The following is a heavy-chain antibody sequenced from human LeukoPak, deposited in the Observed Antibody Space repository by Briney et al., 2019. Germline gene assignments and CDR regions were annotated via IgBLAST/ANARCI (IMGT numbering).Heavy chain of an antibody. D-gene: IGHD2-21*01. CDR3: ARDGEIIFFDY. Sequence: PGRPLRLSCAASGFTFSSYAMHCVRPAPGKGLGWVAVISDEGSNKYYADSVKGRFTISRENSKNRLYLQMNSLRGEGTAVYYCARDGEIIFFDYWGQGTLVTVSS. CDR1: GFTFSSYA. J-gene: IGHJ4*02. V-gene: IGHV3-30-3*01. CDR2: ISDEGSNK.